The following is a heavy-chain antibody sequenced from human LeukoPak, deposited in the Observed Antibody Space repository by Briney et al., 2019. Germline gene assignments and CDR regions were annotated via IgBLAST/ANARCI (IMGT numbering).Heavy chain of an antibody. V-gene: IGHV4-39*07. J-gene: IGHJ5*02. Sequence: PSETLSLTCTVSGGSISSSSYYWGWIRQPPGKGLEWIGSIYYSGSTYYNPSLKSRVTISVDTSKNQFSLKLSSVTAADTAVYYCAREGIAPSARYNWFDPWGQGTLVTVSS. CDR2: IYYSGST. CDR1: GGSISSSSYY. D-gene: IGHD6-13*01. CDR3: AREGIAPSARYNWFDP.